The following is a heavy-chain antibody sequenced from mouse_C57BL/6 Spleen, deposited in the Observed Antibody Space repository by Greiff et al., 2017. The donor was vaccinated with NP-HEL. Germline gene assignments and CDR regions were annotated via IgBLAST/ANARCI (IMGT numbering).Heavy chain of an antibody. CDR1: GFTFSSYA. CDR3: TREPDYYGSSAWFAY. CDR2: ISSGGDYI. J-gene: IGHJ3*01. D-gene: IGHD1-1*01. V-gene: IGHV5-9-1*02. Sequence: EVKLMESGEGLVKPGGSLKLSCAASGFTFSSYAMSWVRQTPEKRLEWVAYISSGGDYIYYADTVKGRFTISRDNARNTLYLQMSSLKSEDTAMYYCTREPDYYGSSAWFAYWGQGTLVTVSA.